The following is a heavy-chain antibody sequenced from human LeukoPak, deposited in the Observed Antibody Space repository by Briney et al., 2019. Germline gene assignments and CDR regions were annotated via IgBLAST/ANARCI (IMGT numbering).Heavy chain of an antibody. CDR3: ASTGYDGMDV. V-gene: IGHV4-34*01. J-gene: IGHJ6*02. CDR1: GGSFSGYY. Sequence: PSETLSLTCAVYGGSFSGYYWSWIRQPPGKGLEWIGEINHSGSTNYNPSLKSRVTISVDTSKNQFSLKLSSVTAADTAVYYCASTGYDGMDVWGQGTTVTVSS. D-gene: IGHD3-16*01. CDR2: INHSGST.